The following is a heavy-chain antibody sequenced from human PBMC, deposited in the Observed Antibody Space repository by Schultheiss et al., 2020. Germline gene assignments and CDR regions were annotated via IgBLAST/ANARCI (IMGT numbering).Heavy chain of an antibody. CDR2: IYYSGST. V-gene: IGHV4-59*01. CDR3: ARDTYYYGLDV. Sequence: SETLSLTCAVYGGSISSYYWSWIRQPPGKGLEWIGYIYYSGSTNYNPSLKSRVTISVDTSKNQFSLKVNSVTAADTAVYYCARDTYYYGLDVWGQGTAVTVSS. J-gene: IGHJ6*02. CDR1: GGSISSYY.